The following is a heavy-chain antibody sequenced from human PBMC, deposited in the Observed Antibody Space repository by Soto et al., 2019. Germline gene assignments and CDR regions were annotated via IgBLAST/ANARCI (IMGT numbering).Heavy chain of an antibody. Sequence: QTGGSLRLSCAASRFTFSSYGMHWVRQAPSKGLEWVTIISYDGHNKNYADSVRGRFTISRDNSKNTLYLQMNSLRAEDTAVYYCARDNMAAFHFDYWGQGALVTVSS. J-gene: IGHJ4*02. CDR2: ISYDGHNK. D-gene: IGHD6-25*01. CDR1: RFTFSSYG. V-gene: IGHV3-30*03. CDR3: ARDNMAAFHFDY.